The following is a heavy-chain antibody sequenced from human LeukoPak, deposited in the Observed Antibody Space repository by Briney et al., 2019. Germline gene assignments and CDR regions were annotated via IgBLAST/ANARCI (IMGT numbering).Heavy chain of an antibody. V-gene: IGHV4-31*03. Sequence: SETLSLTCTVSGGSVSSGGDYWSWIRQHPGKGLEWIGYIYYSGSTYYNPSLKSRVTISVDTSKNQFSLKLSSVTAADTAVYYCARTRDNPHSGSYFFPWYFDLWGRGTLVTVSS. CDR2: IYYSGST. J-gene: IGHJ2*01. CDR3: ARTRDNPHSGSYFFPWYFDL. D-gene: IGHD3-10*01. CDR1: GGSVSSGGDY.